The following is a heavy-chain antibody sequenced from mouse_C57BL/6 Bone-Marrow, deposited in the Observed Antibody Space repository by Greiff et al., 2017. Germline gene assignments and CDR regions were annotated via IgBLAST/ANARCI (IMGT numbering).Heavy chain of an antibody. CDR1: GFNIKNTY. CDR2: IDPANGNT. J-gene: IGHJ2*01. D-gene: IGHD1-1*01. V-gene: IGHV14-3*01. CDR3: ARWGVTTVVAPYYFDY. Sequence: EVQLQQSVAELVRPGASVKLSCTASGFNIKNTYMHWVKQRPEQGLEWIGRIDPANGNTKYAPKFQGKATLTADTSSNTAYLQLSSLTSEDTAIYYCARWGVTTVVAPYYFDYWGQGTTLTVSS.